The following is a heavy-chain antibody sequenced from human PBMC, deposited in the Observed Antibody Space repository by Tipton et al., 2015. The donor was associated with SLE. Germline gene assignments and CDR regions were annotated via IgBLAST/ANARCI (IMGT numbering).Heavy chain of an antibody. CDR2: IRYDGSNK. J-gene: IGHJ4*02. D-gene: IGHD3-10*01. CDR3: ARDSRDGSGSYRHFDY. CDR1: GFTFSSYG. V-gene: IGHV3-30*02. Sequence: SLRLSCAASGFTFSSYGMHWVRQAPGKGLEWVAFIRYDGSNKYYADSVKGRFTISRDNAKNSLYLQMNSLRAEDTAVYYCARDSRDGSGSYRHFDYWGQGTLVTVSS.